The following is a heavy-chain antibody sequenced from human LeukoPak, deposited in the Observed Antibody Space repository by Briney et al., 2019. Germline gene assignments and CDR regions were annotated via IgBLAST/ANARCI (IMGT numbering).Heavy chain of an antibody. V-gene: IGHV4-34*01. Sequence: PSETLSLTCAVYGGSFSGHYWSWIRQPPGKGLEWIGEINHSGSTNYNPSLKSRVTISVDTSKNQFSLKLSSVAAADTAVYYCARAQQDYGMDVWGQGTTVTVSS. CDR1: GGSFSGHY. CDR2: INHSGST. CDR3: ARAQQDYGMDV. D-gene: IGHD6-13*01. J-gene: IGHJ6*02.